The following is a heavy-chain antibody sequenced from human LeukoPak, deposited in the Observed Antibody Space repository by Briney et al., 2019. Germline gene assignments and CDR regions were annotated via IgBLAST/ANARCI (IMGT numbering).Heavy chain of an antibody. CDR3: AEGELATGLDY. CDR1: GFTFGAYT. D-gene: IGHD1-14*01. Sequence: GGSLRLSCAASGFTFGAYTMHWVRQAPGKGLERVSLIAWDGSGTYYADSVKGRFTISRDNNKNSLYLQMNSLRTEDTALYYCAEGELATGLDYWGQGTLVTVSS. V-gene: IGHV3-43*01. CDR2: IAWDGSGT. J-gene: IGHJ4*02.